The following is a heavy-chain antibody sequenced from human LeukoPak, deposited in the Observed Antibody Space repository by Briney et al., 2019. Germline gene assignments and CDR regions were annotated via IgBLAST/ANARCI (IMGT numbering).Heavy chain of an antibody. CDR2: IYYTGST. J-gene: IGHJ4*02. Sequence: SETLSLTCTVSGGSISSYYWSWIRKPPGKGLEWIGYIYYTGSTNYNPALKSRVTISVDTSKNQFSLKLTSVTAADTAVYSCARLNRISGFFDYWGQGTLVTVSS. V-gene: IGHV4-59*08. D-gene: IGHD6-25*01. CDR3: ARLNRISGFFDY. CDR1: GGSISSYY.